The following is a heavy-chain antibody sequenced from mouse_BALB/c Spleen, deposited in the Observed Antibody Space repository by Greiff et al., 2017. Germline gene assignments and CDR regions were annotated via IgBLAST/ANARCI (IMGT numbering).Heavy chain of an antibody. CDR2: ISYSGST. D-gene: IGHD2-1*01. V-gene: IGHV3-2*02. J-gene: IGHJ1*01. Sequence: EVQLVESGPGLVKPSQSLSLTCTVTGYSITSDYAWNWIRQFPGNKLEWMGYISYSGSTSYNPSLKSRISITRDTSKNQFFLQLNSVTTEDTATYYCARWDGKDWYFDVWGAGTTVTVSS. CDR3: ARWDGKDWYFDV. CDR1: GYSITSDYA.